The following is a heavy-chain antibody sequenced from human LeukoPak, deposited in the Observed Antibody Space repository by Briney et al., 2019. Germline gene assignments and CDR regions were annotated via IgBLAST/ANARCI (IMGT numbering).Heavy chain of an antibody. D-gene: IGHD3-10*01. CDR2: INAGNGNI. CDR1: GYTFTHYA. CDR3: ARDNSRAALGCTNFDY. V-gene: IGHV1-3*01. Sequence: ASVKVSCKTSGYTFTHYAIRWVRQAPGQRLECMGWINAGNGNIKYSQDFQGRVAFTSDTFASTSYMELSSLRSEDTAVYYCARDNSRAALGCTNFDYWGQGTLVTVSS. J-gene: IGHJ4*02.